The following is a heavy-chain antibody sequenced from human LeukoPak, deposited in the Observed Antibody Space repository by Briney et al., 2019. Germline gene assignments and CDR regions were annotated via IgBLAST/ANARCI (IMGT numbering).Heavy chain of an antibody. Sequence: SVKVSCKASGGTFSSYAISWVRQAPGQGLEWMGGIIPIFGTANYAQKFQGRVTITTDESTSTAYMELSSLRSEDTAVYYCATGSWSWGSGRPKQHFDYWGQGTLGTVSS. V-gene: IGHV1-69*05. J-gene: IGHJ4*02. CDR1: GGTFSSYA. D-gene: IGHD3-10*01. CDR3: ATGSWSWGSGRPKQHFDY. CDR2: IIPIFGTA.